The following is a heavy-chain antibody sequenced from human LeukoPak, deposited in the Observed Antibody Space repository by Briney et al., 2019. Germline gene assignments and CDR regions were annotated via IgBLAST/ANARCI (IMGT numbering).Heavy chain of an antibody. V-gene: IGHV3-74*01. D-gene: IGHD2-2*01. CDR1: GFTFSSYW. Sequence: PGGSLRLSCAASGFTFSSYWMHWVRQAPGKGLVWVSRISTDGSTTSYADSVKGRFTISRDNAKNTLYLQTNSLRAEDTAVYYCATYYCSSTSCYEDYWGQGTLVTVSS. CDR2: ISTDGSTT. CDR3: ATYYCSSTSCYEDY. J-gene: IGHJ4*02.